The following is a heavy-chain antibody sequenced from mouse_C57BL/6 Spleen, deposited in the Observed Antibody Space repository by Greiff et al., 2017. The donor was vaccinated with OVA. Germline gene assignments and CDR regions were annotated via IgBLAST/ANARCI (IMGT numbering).Heavy chain of an antibody. D-gene: IGHD2-3*01. CDR1: GYTFTSYW. CDR2: IHPNSGST. CDR3: ARGGYDGYLYYFDY. J-gene: IGHJ2*01. V-gene: IGHV1-64*01. Sequence: QVQLQQPGAELVKPGASVKLSCKASGYTFTSYWMHWVKQRPGQGLEWIGMIHPNSGSTNYNEKFKSKATLTVDKSSSTAYMQLSSLTSEDSAVYYCARGGYDGYLYYFDYWGQGTTLTVSS.